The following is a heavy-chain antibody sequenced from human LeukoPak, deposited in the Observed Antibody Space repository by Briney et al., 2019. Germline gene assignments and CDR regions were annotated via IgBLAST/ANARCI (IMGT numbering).Heavy chain of an antibody. CDR3: ARGGPLLPPDY. D-gene: IGHD2/OR15-2a*01. CDR1: GGSISSSSYY. V-gene: IGHV4-39*07. CDR2: IYYSGST. J-gene: IGHJ4*02. Sequence: PSETLSLTCTVSGGSISSSSYYWGWIRQPPGKGLEWIGSIYYSGSTYYNPSLKSRVTISVDTSKNQFSLKLSSVTAADTAVYYCARGGPLLPPDYWGQGTLVTVSS.